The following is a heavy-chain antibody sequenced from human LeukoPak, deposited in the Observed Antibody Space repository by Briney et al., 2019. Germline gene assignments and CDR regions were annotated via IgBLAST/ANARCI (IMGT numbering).Heavy chain of an antibody. CDR1: GFAFSIYA. J-gene: IGHJ4*02. CDR3: AKGRGGSCYSGLDS. CDR2: ICGGGDTT. Sequence: GGSLRLSCAASGFAFSIYAMSWVRLAPGKGLEWVSSICGGGDTTYYADSVKGRFTISRDTSKNTLYLQMDGLRAEDMATYYCAKGRGGSCYSGLDSWGQGTLVTVSS. D-gene: IGHD2-15*01. V-gene: IGHV3-23*01.